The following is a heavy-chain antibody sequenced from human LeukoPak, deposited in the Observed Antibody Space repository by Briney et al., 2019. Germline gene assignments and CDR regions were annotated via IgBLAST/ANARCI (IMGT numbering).Heavy chain of an antibody. Sequence: GGSLRLSCAASGFTFSSYGMHWVRQAPGKGLEWVAFIRYDGGNKYYADSVKGRFTISRDNSKNTLYLQMNSLRAEDTAVYYCAKDSGSYCEPNGRAFDIWGQGTMVTVYS. CDR1: GFTFSSYG. CDR3: AKDSGSYCEPNGRAFDI. J-gene: IGHJ3*02. CDR2: IRYDGGNK. D-gene: IGHD1-26*01. V-gene: IGHV3-30*02.